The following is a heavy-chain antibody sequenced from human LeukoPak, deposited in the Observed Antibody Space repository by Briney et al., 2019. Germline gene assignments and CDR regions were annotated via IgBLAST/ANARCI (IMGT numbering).Heavy chain of an antibody. CDR2: IGGSGGST. J-gene: IGHJ4*02. CDR1: GFTVSTNY. V-gene: IGHV3-23*01. CDR3: AKGNSNYYDSSGYYPVYFDY. Sequence: PGGSLRLSCAASGFTVSTNYMNWVRQAPGKGLEWVSGIGGSGGSTYYADSVKGRFTISRDNSKNTLYLQMNSLRAEDTAVYYCAKGNSNYYDSSGYYPVYFDYWGQGTLVTVSS. D-gene: IGHD3-22*01.